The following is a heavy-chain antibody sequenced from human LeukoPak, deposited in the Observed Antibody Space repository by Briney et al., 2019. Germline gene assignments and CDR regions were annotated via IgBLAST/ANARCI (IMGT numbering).Heavy chain of an antibody. Sequence: PGGSLRLSCAASRFTFSNYAMHWVRQAPGKGLEWVAVISFDGTNKYYANSVQGRFTISRDNSKNTLYLQMNSLRAEDTALYYCARDMYDNGWSSFDYWGQGTLVTVSS. J-gene: IGHJ4*02. CDR1: RFTFSNYA. CDR3: ARDMYDNGWSSFDY. CDR2: ISFDGTNK. D-gene: IGHD3-10*01. V-gene: IGHV3-30-3*01.